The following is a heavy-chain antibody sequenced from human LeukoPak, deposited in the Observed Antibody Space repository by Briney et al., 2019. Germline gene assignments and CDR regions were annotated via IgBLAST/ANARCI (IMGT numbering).Heavy chain of an antibody. CDR3: ARSRVDCSTTSCRSMGY. CDR2: IIPILGIA. V-gene: IGHV1-69*04. J-gene: IGHJ4*02. Sequence: SVKVSCKASGGTFSSYAISWVRQAPGQGLEWMGRIIPILGIANYAQKFQGRVTITADESTNTAYMELSSLRSEDTAVYYCARSRVDCSTTSCRSMGYWGQGTLVTVSS. CDR1: GGTFSSYA. D-gene: IGHD2-2*01.